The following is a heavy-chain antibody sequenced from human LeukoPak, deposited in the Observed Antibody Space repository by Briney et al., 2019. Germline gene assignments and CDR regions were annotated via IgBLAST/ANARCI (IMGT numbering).Heavy chain of an antibody. CDR1: GASISSYY. CDR2: IYTSGST. D-gene: IGHD3-22*01. Sequence: PSETLSLTCSVSGASISSYYWSWIWQPPGKGLEWIGYIYTSGSTNYNPSLTSRVTISVDTSKNQFSLKLSSVTAADTAVYYCARDAYYDSSGPLPGAGFFPDYYMDVWGKGTTVTVSS. CDR3: ARDAYYDSSGPLPGAGFFPDYYMDV. J-gene: IGHJ6*03. V-gene: IGHV4-4*09.